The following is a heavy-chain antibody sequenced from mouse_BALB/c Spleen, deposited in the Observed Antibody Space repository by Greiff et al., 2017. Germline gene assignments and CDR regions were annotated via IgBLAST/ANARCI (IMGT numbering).Heavy chain of an antibody. CDR1: GYTFTSYW. J-gene: IGHJ3*01. V-gene: IGHV1-7*01. CDR2: INPSTGYT. D-gene: IGHD1-2*01. Sequence: QVQLQQSGAELAKPGASVKMSCKASGYTFTSYWMHWVKQRPGQGLEWIGYINPSTGYTEYNQKFKDKATLTADKSSSTAYMQLSSLTSEDSAVYYCARKAPITTAFAYWGQGTLVTVSA. CDR3: ARKAPITTAFAY.